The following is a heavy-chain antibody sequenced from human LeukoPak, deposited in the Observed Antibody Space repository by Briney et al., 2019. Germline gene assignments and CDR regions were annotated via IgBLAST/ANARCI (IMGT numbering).Heavy chain of an antibody. V-gene: IGHV5-51*01. CDR2: IYPGDSDT. CDR3: ARIDSSSWPGFDY. D-gene: IGHD6-13*01. CDR1: GYSFTSYW. Sequence: GQSLKISRKGSGYSFTSYWIGWVRQIPGKGLEWMGIIYPGDSDTRYSPSFQGQVTISADKSISTAYLQWSSLKASDTAMYYCARIDSSSWPGFDYWGQGTLVTVSS. J-gene: IGHJ4*02.